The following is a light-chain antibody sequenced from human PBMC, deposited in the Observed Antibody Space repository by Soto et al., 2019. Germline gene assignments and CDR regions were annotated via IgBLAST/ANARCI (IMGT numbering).Light chain of an antibody. CDR1: SSDIGAYNY. V-gene: IGLV2-8*01. J-gene: IGLJ2*01. Sequence: QSALTQPPSASESPGQSVTISCTGTSSDIGAYNYVSWYQQHPGKVPKLMIYEVSKRPSGVPDRFSGSKSGNTASLTVSGLRAEDEADYYCSSYTGSNTVIFGGGTKLTVL. CDR3: SSYTGSNTVI. CDR2: EVS.